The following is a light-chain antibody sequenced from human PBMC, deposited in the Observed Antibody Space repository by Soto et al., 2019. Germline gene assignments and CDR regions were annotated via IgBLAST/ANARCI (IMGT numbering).Light chain of an antibody. CDR1: QAISNY. CDR2: EAS. V-gene: IGKV1-33*01. J-gene: IGKJ4*01. CDR3: QQYDNVPLT. Sequence: DIQMTQSPPSLSASVGDRVTITCRASQAISNYLNWYQQKPGKAPALLIYEASQLETGVPSRFSGSGSGTDFTFAINSLQPEDIGTYYCQQYDNVPLTFGGGTKVEIK.